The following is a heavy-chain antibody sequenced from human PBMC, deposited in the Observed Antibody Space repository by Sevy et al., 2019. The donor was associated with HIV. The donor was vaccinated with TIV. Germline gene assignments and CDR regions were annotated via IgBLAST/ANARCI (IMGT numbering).Heavy chain of an antibody. CDR2: ISSSSGTI. V-gene: IGHV3-48*01. J-gene: IGHJ5*01. CDR3: ARAGGDCYSKNECWFVS. CDR1: GFTFSAYS. D-gene: IGHD2-21*01. Sequence: GGSLRLSCAASGFTFSAYSMNWVRQAPGKGLEWVSYISSSSGTIYKADTVKGQFTICRDNAKGSLYRQMNGLRAEDTAVYYCARAGGDCYSKNECWFVSWGQGTLVTVSS.